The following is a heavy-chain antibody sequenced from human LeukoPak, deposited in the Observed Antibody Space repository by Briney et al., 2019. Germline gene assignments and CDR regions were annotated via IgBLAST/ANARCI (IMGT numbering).Heavy chain of an antibody. J-gene: IGHJ5*02. CDR2: INPNSGGT. CDR3: ARDRYGSASNWFDP. V-gene: IGHV1-2*02. D-gene: IGHD3-10*01. Sequence: ASVKVSCKASGYTFTDYYMHWVRQAPGQGLEWLGWINPNSGGTNYAQKFQGRVTMTRDTSISTAYMELSRLRSDDTAVYYCARDRYGSASNWFDPWGQGTLVTVSS. CDR1: GYTFTDYY.